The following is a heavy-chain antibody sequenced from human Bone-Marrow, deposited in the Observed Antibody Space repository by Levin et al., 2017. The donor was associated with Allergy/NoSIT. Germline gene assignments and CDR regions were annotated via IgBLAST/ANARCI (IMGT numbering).Heavy chain of an antibody. CDR2: ISYDGTNK. D-gene: IGHD5-12*01. J-gene: IGHJ2*01. Sequence: GGSLRLSCAASGFTFRSYAMHWVRQAPGKGLEWVASISYDGTNKNYADSVKGQFTISRDDSKNTLDLQMNSLRAEDTAVYHCARDGYSGSRGDWYFDLWGRGTLVTVSS. CDR3: ARDGYSGSRGDWYFDL. CDR1: GFTFRSYA. V-gene: IGHV3-30-3*01.